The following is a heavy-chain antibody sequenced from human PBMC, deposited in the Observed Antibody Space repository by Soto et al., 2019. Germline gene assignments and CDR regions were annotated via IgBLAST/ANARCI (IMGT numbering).Heavy chain of an antibody. D-gene: IGHD6-13*01. CDR2: ISSSGSTI. V-gene: IGHV3-48*03. J-gene: IGHJ4*02. CDR1: GFTFSSYE. Sequence: GGSLRLSCAASGFTFSSYEMNWVRHAPGKGLEWVSYISSSGSTIYYADSVKGRFTISRDNAKNSLYLQMNSLRAEDTAVYYCAREVAAAGPPHFDYWGQGTLVTVSS. CDR3: AREVAAAGPPHFDY.